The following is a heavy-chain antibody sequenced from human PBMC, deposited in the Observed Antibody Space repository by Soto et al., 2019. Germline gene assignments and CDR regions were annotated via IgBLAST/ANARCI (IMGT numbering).Heavy chain of an antibody. D-gene: IGHD3-3*01. J-gene: IGHJ5*02. CDR3: TKDGSYDFWSGYRNWFDP. CDR1: GFTFSSYG. CDR2: ISYDGSNK. V-gene: IGHV3-30*18. Sequence: PGGSLRLSCAASGFTFSSYGMHWVRQAPGKGLEWVAVISYDGSNKYYADSVKGRFTISRDNSKNTLYLQMNSLRAEDTAVYYCTKDGSYDFWSGYRNWFDPWGQGTLVTVS.